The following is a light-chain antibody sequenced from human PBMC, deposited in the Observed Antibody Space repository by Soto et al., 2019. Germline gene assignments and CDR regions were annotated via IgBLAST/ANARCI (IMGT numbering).Light chain of an antibody. CDR2: LGS. CDR3: MQALQTPYT. J-gene: IGKJ2*01. Sequence: DIVMTQSPLSLPVTPGEPASVSCRSSQSLLHYNGYNYLDWYLQSPGQSPQLLIYLGSNRASGVPDRFSGSGSGTDFTLKISRVEAEDVGVYFCMQALQTPYTFGQGTKLEIK. V-gene: IGKV2-28*01. CDR1: QSLLHYNGYNY.